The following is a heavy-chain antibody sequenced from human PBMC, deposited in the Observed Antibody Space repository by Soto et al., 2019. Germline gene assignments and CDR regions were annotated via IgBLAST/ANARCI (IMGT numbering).Heavy chain of an antibody. CDR3: AMGRAITMIVPQHNWFDP. V-gene: IGHV4-30-4*01. D-gene: IGHD3-22*01. Sequence: SETLSLTCTVSGGSISSGDYYWSWIRQPPGKGLEWIGYIYYSGSTYYNPSLKSRVTISVDTSKNQFSLKLSSVTAADTAVYYCAMGRAITMIVPQHNWFDPWGQGTLVTVSS. CDR2: IYYSGST. CDR1: GGSISSGDYY. J-gene: IGHJ5*02.